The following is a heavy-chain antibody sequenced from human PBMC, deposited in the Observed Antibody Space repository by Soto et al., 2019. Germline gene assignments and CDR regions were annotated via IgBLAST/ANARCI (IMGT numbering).Heavy chain of an antibody. CDR2: IIPIFGTA. V-gene: IGHV1-69*13. Sequence: ASVKVSCKASGGTFSSYAISWVRQAPGQGLEWMGGIIPIFGTANYAQKFQGRVTITADESTSTAYMELSSLRSEDTAVYYCANIAVAGLDDAFDIWGQGTMVTVSS. D-gene: IGHD6-19*01. CDR1: GGTFSSYA. J-gene: IGHJ3*02. CDR3: ANIAVAGLDDAFDI.